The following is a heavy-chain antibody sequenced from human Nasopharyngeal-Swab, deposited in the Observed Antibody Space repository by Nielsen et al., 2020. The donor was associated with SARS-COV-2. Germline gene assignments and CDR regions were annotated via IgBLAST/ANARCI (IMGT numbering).Heavy chain of an antibody. V-gene: IGHV3-7*01. CDR3: ASLLWFGELPSDYYYYGMDV. Sequence: GESMKISCAASGFTFSSYWMSWVRQAPGKGLEWVANIKPDGSEKFYVDSVKGRFTISRDNAKNSLYLQMNSLRAEDTAVYYCASLLWFGELPSDYYYYGMDVWGQGTTVTVSS. CDR2: IKPDGSEK. J-gene: IGHJ6*02. D-gene: IGHD3-10*01. CDR1: GFTFSSYW.